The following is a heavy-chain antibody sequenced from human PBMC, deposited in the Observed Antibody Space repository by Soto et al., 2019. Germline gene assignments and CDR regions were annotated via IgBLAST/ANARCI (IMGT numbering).Heavy chain of an antibody. V-gene: IGHV3-23*01. Sequence: GGSLRLSCAASGFTFSSYAMSWVRQAPGKGLEWVSAISGSGGSTYYADSVKGRFTISRDNSKNTLYLQMNSLRAEDTAVYYCAKDVETAMVRRYYFDYWGPGTLGTVSS. D-gene: IGHD5-18*01. CDR3: AKDVETAMVRRYYFDY. CDR2: ISGSGGST. J-gene: IGHJ4*02. CDR1: GFTFSSYA.